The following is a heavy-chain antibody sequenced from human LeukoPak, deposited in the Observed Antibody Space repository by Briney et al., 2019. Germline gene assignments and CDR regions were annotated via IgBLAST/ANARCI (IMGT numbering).Heavy chain of an antibody. V-gene: IGHV3-48*01. D-gene: IGHD5-12*01. Sequence: GGSLRLSCAASGFTFSSYSMNWVRQAPGKGLEWVSYISSSSSTIYYADSVKGRFTISRDNAKNSLYLQMNSLRAEDTAVYYCARVGTTYYYGLDVWGQGTTVTVSS. J-gene: IGHJ6*02. CDR3: ARVGTTYYYGLDV. CDR2: ISSSSSTI. CDR1: GFTFSSYS.